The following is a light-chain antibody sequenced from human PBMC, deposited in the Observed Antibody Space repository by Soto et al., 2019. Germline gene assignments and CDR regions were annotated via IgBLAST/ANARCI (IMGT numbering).Light chain of an antibody. J-gene: IGKJ1*01. Sequence: EIVLTQSPGTLSLSPGERATPSCGASQRLSGGFLAWYQQKPGLAPRLLLYDTSIRATGIPDRLSGSGSGTDFTLTISSMDPEDFAVYYCQQYGSSPSFGHGTKVDIK. V-gene: IGKV3D-20*01. CDR3: QQYGSSPS. CDR1: QRLSGGF. CDR2: DTS.